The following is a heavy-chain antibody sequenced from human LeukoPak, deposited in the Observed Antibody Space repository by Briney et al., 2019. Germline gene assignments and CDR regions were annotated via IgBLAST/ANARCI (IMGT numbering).Heavy chain of an antibody. CDR2: VNADGGNT. J-gene: IGHJ4*02. D-gene: IGHD1-26*01. Sequence: PGGSLRLSCAASGFTFDNYRMSWVRQAPGKGLEWVSTVNADGGNTYYADSVKGRFTISRDNSKSTLILQVNSLRVEDTALYYCTKRVKYGGTWDHFADWGQGTLVTVSS. CDR3: TKRVKYGGTWDHFAD. V-gene: IGHV3-23*01. CDR1: GFTFDNYR.